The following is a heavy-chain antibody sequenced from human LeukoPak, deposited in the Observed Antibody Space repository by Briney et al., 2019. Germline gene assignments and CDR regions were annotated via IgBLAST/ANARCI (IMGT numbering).Heavy chain of an antibody. CDR1: GGSFSGYY. CDR2: ISGSGGST. Sequence: ETLSLTCAVYGGSFSGYYWSWVRQAPGKGLEWVSAISGSGGSTYYADSVKGRFTISRDNSKNTLYLQMNSLRAEDTAVYYCAKDNYDSSGHYYTLLDYWGQGTLVTVSS. J-gene: IGHJ4*02. V-gene: IGHV3-23*01. D-gene: IGHD3-22*01. CDR3: AKDNYDSSGHYYTLLDY.